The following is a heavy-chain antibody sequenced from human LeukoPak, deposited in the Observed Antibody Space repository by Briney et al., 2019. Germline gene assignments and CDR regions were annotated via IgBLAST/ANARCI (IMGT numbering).Heavy chain of an antibody. CDR2: ISAYGDSK. J-gene: IGHJ4*02. D-gene: IGHD3-10*02. CDR3: AKARTDMFSLSWFDY. V-gene: IGHV3-23*01. Sequence: SCKASGGTFSSYATSWVRQAPGKGLEWVSGISAYGDSKYYADSVNGRFTISRDNSKNTLYLQMNSLRAEDTAVYYCAKARTDMFSLSWFDYWGQGTLVTVSS. CDR1: GGTFSSYA.